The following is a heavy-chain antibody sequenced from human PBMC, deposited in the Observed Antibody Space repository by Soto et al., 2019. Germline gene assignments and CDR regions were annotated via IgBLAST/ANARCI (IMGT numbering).Heavy chain of an antibody. CDR1: GGSISSSSYY. CDR3: ARGASYYYYYGMDV. J-gene: IGHJ6*02. CDR2: IYYSGST. Sequence: SETLSLTCTVSGGSISSSSYYWSWIRQPPGKGLEWIGYIYYSGSTNYNPSLKSRVTISVDMSKNQFSLKLSSVTAADTAVYYCARGASYYYYYGMDVWGQGTTVTVSS. V-gene: IGHV4-61*01.